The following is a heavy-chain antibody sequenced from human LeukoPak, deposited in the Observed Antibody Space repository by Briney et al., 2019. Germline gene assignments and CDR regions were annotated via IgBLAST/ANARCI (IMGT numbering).Heavy chain of an antibody. CDR3: ATNGGLGYCSGGSCLLIDY. CDR1: GFTFSSYG. D-gene: IGHD2-15*01. J-gene: IGHJ4*02. Sequence: GGSLRLSCAASGFTFSSYGMHWVRQAPGKGLEWVAFIRYDGSNKYYADSVKGRFTISRDNSKNTLYPQMNSLRAEDTAVYYCATNGGLGYCSGGSCLLIDYWGQGTLVTVSS. CDR2: IRYDGSNK. V-gene: IGHV3-30*02.